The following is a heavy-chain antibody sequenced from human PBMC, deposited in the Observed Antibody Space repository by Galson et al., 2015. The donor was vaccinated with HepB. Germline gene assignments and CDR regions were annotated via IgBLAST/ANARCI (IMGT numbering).Heavy chain of an antibody. D-gene: IGHD3-16*01. Sequence: SLRLSCAASGFTFSSYAMTWVRQAPGKGLEWVSAISGSGGGTNYADSVKGRFTISRDNSKSTLYLQMNSLRAEDTAVYYCAKDGGDYYYYYYMDVWGKGTTVTVSS. CDR2: ISGSGGGT. CDR1: GFTFSSYA. CDR3: AKDGGDYYYYYYMDV. V-gene: IGHV3-23*01. J-gene: IGHJ6*03.